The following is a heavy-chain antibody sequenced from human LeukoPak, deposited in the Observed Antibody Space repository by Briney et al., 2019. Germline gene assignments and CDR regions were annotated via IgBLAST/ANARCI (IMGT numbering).Heavy chain of an antibody. CDR3: ASFTTGTTVY. CDR2: ISYDGSNK. V-gene: IGHV3-30*01. Sequence: GGSLRLSCAASGFTFSSYAMHWVRQAPGKGLEWVAVISYDGSNKYYADSVKGRFTISRDNSKNTLYLQVNSLRAEDTAVYYCASFTTGTTVYWGQGTLVTVSS. J-gene: IGHJ4*02. D-gene: IGHD1-1*01. CDR1: GFTFSSYA.